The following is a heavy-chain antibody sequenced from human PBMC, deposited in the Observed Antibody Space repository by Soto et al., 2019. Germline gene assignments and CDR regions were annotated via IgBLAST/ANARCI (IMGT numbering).Heavy chain of an antibody. CDR1: GDSVSSNSAA. V-gene: IGHV6-1*01. CDR3: SGDGRRSVPNNLRFDN. J-gene: IGHJ4*02. CDR2: TYYRSKWYN. D-gene: IGHD4-4*01. Sequence: PSQTLSLTCAISGDSVSSNSAAWNWIRQTPSRGLEWLGRTYYRSKWYNDYAVSVKSRITINPDTSKNQFSLQLNSVTPEDTAVYYCSGDGRRSVPNNLRFDNWAQGTLVTVSS.